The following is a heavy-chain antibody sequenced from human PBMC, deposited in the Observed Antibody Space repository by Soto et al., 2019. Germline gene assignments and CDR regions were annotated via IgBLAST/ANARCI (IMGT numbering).Heavy chain of an antibody. J-gene: IGHJ4*02. CDR2: ISGSGGST. V-gene: IGHV3-23*01. Sequence: GGSLRLSCAASGFTFSSYAMSWVRQAPGKGLEWVSGISGSGGSTYYADSVKGRFTISRDNSKNTLYLQMNSLRAEDTAVYYCSRDDSDWFFNWGRGTLVTVSS. CDR3: SRDDSDWFFN. CDR1: GFTFSSYA. D-gene: IGHD3-9*01.